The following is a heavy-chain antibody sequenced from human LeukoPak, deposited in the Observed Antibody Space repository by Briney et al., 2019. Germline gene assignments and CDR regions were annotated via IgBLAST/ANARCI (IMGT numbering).Heavy chain of an antibody. J-gene: IGHJ4*02. CDR2: ISYDGSNK. CDR1: GFTFSSYA. Sequence: GGSLRLSCAASGFTFSSYAMHWVRQAPGKGLEWVAVISYDGSNKYYADSVKGRFTISRDNSKNTLYLQMNSLRAEDTAVYYCARDQLIGTFDYWGQGTLVTVSS. D-gene: IGHD2/OR15-2a*01. CDR3: ARDQLIGTFDY. V-gene: IGHV3-30-3*01.